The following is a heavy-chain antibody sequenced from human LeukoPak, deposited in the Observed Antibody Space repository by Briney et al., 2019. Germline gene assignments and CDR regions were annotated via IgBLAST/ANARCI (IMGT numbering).Heavy chain of an antibody. D-gene: IGHD5-18*01. J-gene: IGHJ4*02. CDR2: ISYDGSNE. V-gene: IGHV3-30*03. CDR3: ARDQYSYAHAAH. CDR1: GFTFRSFA. Sequence: GGSLRLSCAASGFTFRSFAMSWVRQAPGKGLEWVGVISYDGSNEYYADSVKGRSTISRDNAKNTLFLEMNSLRPEDTAVYYCARDQYSYAHAAHWGQGTLVTVSS.